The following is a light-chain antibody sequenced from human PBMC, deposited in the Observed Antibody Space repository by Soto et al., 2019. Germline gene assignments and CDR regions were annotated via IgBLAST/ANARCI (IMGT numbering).Light chain of an antibody. J-gene: IGLJ1*01. Sequence: ALTQPASVSGSPGQSITISCTGTSSDVGNYDLVSWYQQLPGKAPKFILYEGSKRPSGVSNRFSGSKSGNTASLTISGLQAEDEADYYCCSYAGSSTYVFGTGTKVTVL. CDR3: CSYAGSSTYV. CDR2: EGS. V-gene: IGLV2-23*01. CDR1: SSDVGNYDL.